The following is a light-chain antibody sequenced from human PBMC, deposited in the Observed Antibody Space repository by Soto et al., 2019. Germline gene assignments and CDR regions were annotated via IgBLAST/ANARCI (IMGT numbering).Light chain of an antibody. CDR2: EVN. CDR1: SSDIGNYDF. J-gene: IGLJ2*01. V-gene: IGLV2-14*01. CDR3: SSYTTGNSSIL. Sequence: QSALTQPASVSGSPGQSITISCTGTSSDIGNYDFVSWYQQVPGIAPKAMISEVNSRPSWVANRSSGDTSGNTASLTISGLPAEDDAYYYCSSYTTGNSSILVGGGTKLAVL.